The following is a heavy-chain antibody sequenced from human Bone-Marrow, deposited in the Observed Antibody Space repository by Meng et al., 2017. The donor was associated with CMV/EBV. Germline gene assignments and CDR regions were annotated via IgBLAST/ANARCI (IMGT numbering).Heavy chain of an antibody. D-gene: IGHD6-13*01. Sequence: KVSCKDSGYSFTNYWIGWVRQVPGKGLEWMGIIYPGDSDTKYSPSFQGHVTISYDKSITTAYLQWGSLKASDTAMYYCARLAWGVRAAEYRDYWGQGTLVTVSS. J-gene: IGHJ4*02. CDR1: GYSFTNYW. CDR3: ARLAWGVRAAEYRDY. CDR2: IYPGDSDT. V-gene: IGHV5-51*01.